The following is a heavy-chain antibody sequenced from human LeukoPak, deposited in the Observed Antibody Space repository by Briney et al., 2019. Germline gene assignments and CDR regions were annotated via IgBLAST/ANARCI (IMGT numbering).Heavy chain of an antibody. CDR3: ARGADSSGYYSIFYFDY. V-gene: IGHV4-59*01. Sequence: KPSETLSLTCTVSGGSISSYYWSWIRQPPGKGLEWIGYIYYGGSTNYNPSLKSRVTISVDTSKNQFSLKLSSVTAADTAVYYCARGADSSGYYSIFYFDYWGQGTLVTVSS. D-gene: IGHD3-22*01. CDR2: IYYGGST. J-gene: IGHJ4*02. CDR1: GGSISSYY.